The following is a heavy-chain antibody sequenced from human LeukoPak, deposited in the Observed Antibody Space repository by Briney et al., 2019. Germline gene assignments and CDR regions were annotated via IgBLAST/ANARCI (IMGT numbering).Heavy chain of an antibody. D-gene: IGHD3-10*01. J-gene: IGHJ4*02. V-gene: IGHV1-2*02. Sequence: ASVTVSCTASGYTFTGYYMHWLRQAPGQGLEWMGWINPDSGDTKYAQTIQGRVTMTRDTSISTAYMELTRLRSDDTAVYYCAKTMVRGGFYFDYWGQGTLVTVSS. CDR1: GYTFTGYY. CDR3: AKTMVRGGFYFDY. CDR2: INPDSGDT.